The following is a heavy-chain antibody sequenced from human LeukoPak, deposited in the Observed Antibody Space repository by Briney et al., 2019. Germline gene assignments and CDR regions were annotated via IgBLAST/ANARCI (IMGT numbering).Heavy chain of an antibody. D-gene: IGHD5-24*01. CDR1: GYTFTSYD. CDR3: ARDGRWLQFSFDY. CDR2: MNPNSGNT. Sequence: GASVKVSCKASGYTFTSYDINWVRQTTGQGLEWMGWMNPNSGNTGYAQKFQGRVTMTRDTSTSTVYMELSSLRSEDTAVYYCARDGRWLQFSFDYWGQGTLVTVSS. J-gene: IGHJ4*02. V-gene: IGHV1-8*01.